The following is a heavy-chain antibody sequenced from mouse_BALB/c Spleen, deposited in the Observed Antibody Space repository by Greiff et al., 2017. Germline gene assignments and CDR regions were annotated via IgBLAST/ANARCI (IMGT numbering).Heavy chain of an antibody. V-gene: IGHV1-14*01. CDR1: GYTFTSYV. D-gene: IGHD1-1*02. CDR2: INPYNDGT. Sequence: EVKLLESGPELVKPGASVKMSCKASGYTFTSYVMHWVKQKPGQGLEWIGYINPYNDGTKYNEKFKGKATLTSDKSSSTAYMELSSLTSEDSAVYYCARGLWSLYYAMDYWGQGTSVTVSS. J-gene: IGHJ4*01. CDR3: ARGLWSLYYAMDY.